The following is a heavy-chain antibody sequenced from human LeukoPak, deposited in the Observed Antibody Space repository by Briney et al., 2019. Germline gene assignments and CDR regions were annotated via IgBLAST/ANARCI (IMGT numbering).Heavy chain of an antibody. J-gene: IGHJ4*02. CDR3: ARDFIVVVPAAEGVDY. CDR1: GFTFSDYY. D-gene: IGHD2-2*01. Sequence: PGGSLRLSCAASGFTFSDYYMSWIRQAPGKGLEWVSYISSSGSTIYYADSVKGRFTISRDNAKNSLYLQMNSLRAEDTAVYYCARDFIVVVPAAEGVDYWGQGTLVTVSS. V-gene: IGHV3-11*04. CDR2: ISSSGSTI.